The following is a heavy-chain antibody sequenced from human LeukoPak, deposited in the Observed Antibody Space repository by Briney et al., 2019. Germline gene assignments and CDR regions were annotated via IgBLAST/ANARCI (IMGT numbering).Heavy chain of an antibody. J-gene: IGHJ4*02. D-gene: IGHD5-24*01. CDR1: GFTFSNYG. CDR2: IWYDGSNK. V-gene: IGHV3-33*01. CDR3: ARELRWLQLGGGVDY. Sequence: PGGSLRLSCAASGFTFSNYGMHWVRQAPGKGLEWVAIIWYDGSNKYYPDSVKGRFTISRDNSKNTLYLQMNSLRAEDTAVYYCARELRWLQLGGGVDYWGQGTLVTVSS.